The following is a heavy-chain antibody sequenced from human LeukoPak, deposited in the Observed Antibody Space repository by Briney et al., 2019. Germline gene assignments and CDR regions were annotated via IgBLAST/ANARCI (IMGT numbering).Heavy chain of an antibody. D-gene: IGHD2-2*02. CDR1: GYTLTELS. Sequence: ASVKVSCKVSGYTLTELSMHWVRQAPGQGLEWMGGFDPEDGETIYAQKFQGRVTMTEDASTETAYMELSSLRTEDTAVYYCATDRRCSSTSCYTGPGDAFDIWGQGTMVTVSS. CDR2: FDPEDGET. V-gene: IGHV1-24*01. J-gene: IGHJ3*02. CDR3: ATDRRCSSTSCYTGPGDAFDI.